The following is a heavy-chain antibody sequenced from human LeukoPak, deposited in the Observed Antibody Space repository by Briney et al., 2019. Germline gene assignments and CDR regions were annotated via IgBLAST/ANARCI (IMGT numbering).Heavy chain of an antibody. Sequence: GGSLRLSCAASGFTFSTYALTWVRQAPGKGLEWVSIISGSGGNTYYADSVKGRFTISRDTSRNTLYLQMNSLRAEDTAVYYCAKDATRLNYYDSSGYYPDAFDIWGQGTMVTVSS. CDR3: AKDATRLNYYDSSGYYPDAFDI. CDR1: GFTFSTYA. CDR2: ISGSGGNT. D-gene: IGHD3-22*01. J-gene: IGHJ3*02. V-gene: IGHV3-23*01.